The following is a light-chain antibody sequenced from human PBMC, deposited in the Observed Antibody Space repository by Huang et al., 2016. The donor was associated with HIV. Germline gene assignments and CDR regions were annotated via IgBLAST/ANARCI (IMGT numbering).Light chain of an antibody. V-gene: IGKV3-11*01. Sequence: EIVLTQSPATLSLSPGERATLSCRASQSVSSYLAWYQQKPGQAPRLRIYDASNRATGIPARCSGSGSGTDFTLTISSLEPEEFAVYYCQQRSNWPPIFTFGPGTKVDIK. CDR2: DAS. CDR1: QSVSSY. CDR3: QQRSNWPPIFT. J-gene: IGKJ3*01.